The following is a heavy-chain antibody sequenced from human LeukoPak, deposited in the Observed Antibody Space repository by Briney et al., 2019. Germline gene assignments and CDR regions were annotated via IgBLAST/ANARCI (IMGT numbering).Heavy chain of an antibody. CDR2: IRYDGSNK. J-gene: IGHJ5*02. CDR1: GFTFSSYG. V-gene: IGHV3-30*02. CDR3: AKDRRGSSAWFDP. Sequence: PGGSLRLSCAASGFTFSSYGMHWVRQAPGKGLEWVAFIRYDGSNKYYADSVKGRFTISRDNSKNTLYLQMNSLRAEDTAVYYRAKDRRGSSAWFDPWGQGTLVTVSS. D-gene: IGHD1-26*01.